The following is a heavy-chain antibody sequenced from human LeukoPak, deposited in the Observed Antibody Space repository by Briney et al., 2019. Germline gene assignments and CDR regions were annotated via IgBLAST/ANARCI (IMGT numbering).Heavy chain of an antibody. CDR1: GFTFSSYW. CDR2: IKQDGSEK. D-gene: IGHD5-18*01. V-gene: IGHV3-7*01. Sequence: PGGSLRLSCAASGFTFSSYWMSWVRQAPGKGLEWVANIKQDGSEKYYVDSVKGRFTISRDNAKNSLYLQLSSLRAEDTAVYYCARRASTERGHSYGLDYWGQGALVTVSS. J-gene: IGHJ4*02. CDR3: ARRASTERGHSYGLDY.